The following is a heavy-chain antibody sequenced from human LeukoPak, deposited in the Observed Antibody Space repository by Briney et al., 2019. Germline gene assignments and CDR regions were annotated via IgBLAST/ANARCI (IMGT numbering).Heavy chain of an antibody. CDR2: IKQDGSEK. CDR3: ARVSSREWELLEYFDY. J-gene: IGHJ4*02. CDR1: GFTFSSYR. Sequence: PGGSLRLSCAASGFTFSSYRMSWVRQAPGKGLEWVANIKQDGSEKYYVDSVKGRFTISRDNAKNSLYLQMNSLRAEDTAVYYCARVSSREWELLEYFDYWGQGTLVTVSS. V-gene: IGHV3-7*01. D-gene: IGHD1-26*01.